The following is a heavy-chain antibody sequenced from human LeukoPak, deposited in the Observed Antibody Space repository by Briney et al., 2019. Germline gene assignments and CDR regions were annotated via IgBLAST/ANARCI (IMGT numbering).Heavy chain of an antibody. CDR2: IYPGDSDT. J-gene: IGHJ6*03. Sequence: GESLKISCKGSGYSFTSYWIGWVRQIPGKGLEWMGIIYPGDSDTRYSPSFQGQVTISADKSVSTAYLQWSSLKASDTAMYYCARNRRAAGKQDYYYYYMDVWGKGTTVTVSS. CDR1: GYSFTSYW. V-gene: IGHV5-51*01. D-gene: IGHD6-13*01. CDR3: ARNRRAAGKQDYYYYYMDV.